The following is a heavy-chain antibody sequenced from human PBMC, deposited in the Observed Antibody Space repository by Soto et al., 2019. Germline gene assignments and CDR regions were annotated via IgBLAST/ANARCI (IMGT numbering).Heavy chain of an antibody. V-gene: IGHV3-53*01. CDR3: ARDGYNHYWLAN. J-gene: IGHJ4*02. CDR1: GLNISNKW. Sequence: GGPMRLSRAPAGLNISNKWISGGRQAPGKVLEWVSIIYNYGNTYYADSVRGRFTISRDNSKNTLSLQMNRLRAEDTAVYYCARDGYNHYWLANWGQGTMVPGSS. D-gene: IGHD3-9*01. CDR2: IYNYGNT.